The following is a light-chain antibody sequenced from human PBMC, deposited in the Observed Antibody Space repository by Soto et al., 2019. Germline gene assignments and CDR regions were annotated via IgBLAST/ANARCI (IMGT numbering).Light chain of an antibody. CDR2: KTS. CDR3: QHYNDYSWT. CDR1: QSISSW. V-gene: IGKV1-5*03. J-gene: IGKJ1*01. Sequence: DIHMTQSPSTLSASVGDRVTITCRASQSISSWLAWYQQKPGKAPNLLIYKTSSLESEVPSRFSGSGSGTEFTLTISSLQPDDFATYYCQHYNDYSWTFGQGTKVEIK.